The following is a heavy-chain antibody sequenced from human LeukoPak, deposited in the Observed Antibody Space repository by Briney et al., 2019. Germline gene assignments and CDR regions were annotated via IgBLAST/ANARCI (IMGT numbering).Heavy chain of an antibody. J-gene: IGHJ4*02. Sequence: SVKVSCKASGGTFSSYAISWVRQAPGQGLEWMGGIIPIFGTANYAQKFQGRVTIAADESTSTAYIELSSLRSEDTAVYYCARKPFIKKPHPLDYWGQGTLVTVSS. V-gene: IGHV1-69*13. CDR2: IIPIFGTA. CDR1: GGTFSSYA. CDR3: ARKPFIKKPHPLDY. D-gene: IGHD3-10*01.